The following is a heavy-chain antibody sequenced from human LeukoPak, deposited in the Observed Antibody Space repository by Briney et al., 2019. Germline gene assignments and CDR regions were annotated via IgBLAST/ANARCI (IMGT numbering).Heavy chain of an antibody. CDR3: ARDLGYGDYGDY. CDR2: FFYSGNT. D-gene: IGHD4-17*01. CDR1: GGSISRSSYC. Sequence: SETLSLTCTVSGGSISRSSYCWGWIRQTPGKGLEWMGSFFYSGNTYYNPSLNSRVTISVETSKNQFSLRLSSVTAADTAVYYCARDLGYGDYGDYWGQGTLVTVSS. V-gene: IGHV4-39*02. J-gene: IGHJ4*02.